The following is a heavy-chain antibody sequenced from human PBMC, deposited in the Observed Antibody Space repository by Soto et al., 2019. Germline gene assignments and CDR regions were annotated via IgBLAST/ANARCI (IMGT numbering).Heavy chain of an antibody. D-gene: IGHD6-13*01. CDR2: ISPYNGNT. J-gene: IGHJ4*02. CDR1: GYTFTSFG. CDR3: ARGRAATLAAAGHDY. Sequence: QVQPVQSGAEEKKPGASVKVSCKASGYTFTSFGLSWVRQAPGQGLEWMGWISPYNGNTKYAQKIQGRVTMTTDTSTSTAYMDLRSLRSDDTAVYYCARGRAATLAAAGHDYWGQGTLVTVSS. V-gene: IGHV1-18*01.